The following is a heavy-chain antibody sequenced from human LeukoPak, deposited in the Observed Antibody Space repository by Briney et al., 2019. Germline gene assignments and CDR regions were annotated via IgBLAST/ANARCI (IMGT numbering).Heavy chain of an antibody. Sequence: SVKVSCKASGGTFSSYAISWVRQAPGQPLERMGRIIPIFGTANYAQKFQGRVTITTDESTSTAYMELSSLRSEDTAVYYCARSRLGYCSGGSCYADQYYFDYWGQGTLVTVSS. CDR1: GGTFSSYA. J-gene: IGHJ4*02. V-gene: IGHV1-69*05. D-gene: IGHD2-15*01. CDR2: IIPIFGTA. CDR3: ARSRLGYCSGGSCYADQYYFDY.